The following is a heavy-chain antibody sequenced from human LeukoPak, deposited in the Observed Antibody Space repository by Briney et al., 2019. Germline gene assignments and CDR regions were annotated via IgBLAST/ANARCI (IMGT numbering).Heavy chain of an antibody. CDR2: IYTSGST. CDR3: ARASGAYSSGWYGELDWFDP. CDR1: GGSISSRSYY. V-gene: IGHV4-61*02. Sequence: SETLSLTCTVSGGSISSRSYYWSWIRQPAGKGLEWIGRIYTSGSTNYNPSLKSRVTISVDTSKNQFSLKLSSVTAADTAVYYCARASGAYSSGWYGELDWFDPWGQGTLVTVSS. D-gene: IGHD6-19*01. J-gene: IGHJ5*02.